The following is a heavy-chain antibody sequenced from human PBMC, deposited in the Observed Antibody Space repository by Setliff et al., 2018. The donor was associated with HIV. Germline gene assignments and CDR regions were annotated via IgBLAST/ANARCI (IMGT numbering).Heavy chain of an antibody. J-gene: IGHJ3*01. V-gene: IGHV1-18*01. Sequence: GASVKVSCKASGYSLPSYGFGWVRQAPGQGLEWVGWISTHNGDTSYAQKVQGRVTMTTDTLTMTTYMELTSLRSDDTAVYYCARYLGGNEFDVWGQGTKVTVSS. D-gene: IGHD3-10*01. CDR1: GYSLPSYG. CDR2: ISTHNGDT. CDR3: ARYLGGNEFDV.